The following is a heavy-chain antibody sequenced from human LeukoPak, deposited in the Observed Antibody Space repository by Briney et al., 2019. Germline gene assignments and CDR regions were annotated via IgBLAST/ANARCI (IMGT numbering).Heavy chain of an antibody. V-gene: IGHV3-49*04. CDR1: GFTFSDAW. Sequence: GGSLRLSCAASGFTFSDAWMSWVRQAPGKGLEWVGFIRSKAYGGTTEYAASVKGRFTISRDDSKSIAYLQMNSLKTEDTAVYYCTRDVGYDSTDYWGQGTLVTVSS. D-gene: IGHD3-22*01. CDR2: IRSKAYGGTT. CDR3: TRDVGYDSTDY. J-gene: IGHJ4*02.